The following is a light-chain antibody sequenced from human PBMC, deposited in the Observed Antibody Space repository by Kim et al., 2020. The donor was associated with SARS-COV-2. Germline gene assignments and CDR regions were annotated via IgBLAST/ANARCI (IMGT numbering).Light chain of an antibody. CDR3: QSYDSSLSGLYV. CDR2: GNS. J-gene: IGLJ1*01. CDR1: SSNIGAGYD. Sequence: VTISCTGSSSNIGAGYDLHWYQQRPGTAPKLLIYGNSNRPSGVPDRVSCSKSGASASLAITSLQAEDEAEYYCQSYDSSLSGLYVFGTGTKVTVL. V-gene: IGLV1-40*03.